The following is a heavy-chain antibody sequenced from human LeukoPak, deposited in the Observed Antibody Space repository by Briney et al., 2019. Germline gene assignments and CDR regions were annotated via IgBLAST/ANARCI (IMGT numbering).Heavy chain of an antibody. Sequence: GGSLRLSCAASGLIFRSYAMSWVRQAPGKGLEWVAVIWYDGSNKYYGDSVKGRFTISRENSKNTVYLQMNSLRAEDTAVYYCARGWSEYYGMDVWGQGTTVIVS. CDR2: IWYDGSNK. CDR1: GLIFRSYA. V-gene: IGHV3-33*08. CDR3: ARGWSEYYGMDV. D-gene: IGHD6-13*01. J-gene: IGHJ6*02.